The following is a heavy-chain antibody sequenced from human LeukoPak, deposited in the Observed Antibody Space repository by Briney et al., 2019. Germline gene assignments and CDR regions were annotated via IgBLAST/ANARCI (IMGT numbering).Heavy chain of an antibody. J-gene: IGHJ3*02. CDR2: IIPIFGTA. CDR1: VGTFSSYA. Sequence: SVPVSCQASVGTFSSYAISWVRQAPGQGLEWMGGIIPIFGTANYAQKFQGRVTITADESTSTAYMELSSLRSEDTAVYYCARDLAITIFGVVIRTDAFDSWGQGTMVTDSS. D-gene: IGHD3-3*01. CDR3: ARDLAITIFGVVIRTDAFDS. V-gene: IGHV1-69*13.